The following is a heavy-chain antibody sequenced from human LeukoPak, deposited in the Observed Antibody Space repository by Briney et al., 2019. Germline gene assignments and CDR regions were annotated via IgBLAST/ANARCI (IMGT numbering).Heavy chain of an antibody. CDR2: INHSGGT. J-gene: IGHJ4*02. CDR3: ARWEGGSYHDFDY. Sequence: SETLSLTCAVYGGSFSGYYWSWIRQPPGKGLEWIGEINHSGGTNYNPSLKSRVTISVDTSKNQFSLKLSSVTAADTAVYYCARWEGGSYHDFDYWGQGTLVTVSS. V-gene: IGHV4-34*01. CDR1: GGSFSGYY. D-gene: IGHD1-26*01.